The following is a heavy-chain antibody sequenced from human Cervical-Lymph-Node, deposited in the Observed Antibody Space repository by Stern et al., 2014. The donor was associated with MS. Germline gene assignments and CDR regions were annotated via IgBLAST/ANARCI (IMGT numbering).Heavy chain of an antibody. CDR2: INTKTGNP. J-gene: IGHJ4*02. Sequence: QVQLMQSGSELKKPGASVKVSCKASGYTFTSYAMKWVRQAPGQGLEWMGWINTKTGNPTYAQGFTGRFVFSLDTSVSTAYLQISGLRAEDSAVYYCATVSSADSPYWGQGTLVTVSS. V-gene: IGHV7-4-1*02. CDR1: GYTFTSYA. CDR3: ATVSSADSPY. D-gene: IGHD3-22*01.